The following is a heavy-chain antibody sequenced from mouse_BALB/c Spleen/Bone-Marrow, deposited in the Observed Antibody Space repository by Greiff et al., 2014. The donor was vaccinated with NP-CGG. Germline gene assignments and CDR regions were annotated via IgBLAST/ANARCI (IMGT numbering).Heavy chain of an antibody. CDR1: GYTFTDYW. CDR2: IDTSDSYI. Sequence: QVQLKESGAELVMPGASVKMSCKASGYTFTDYWMHWVKQRPGQGLEWLGAIDTSDSYISSNQQFKGKATLTVDESSSTAYMQLSSRTSEDSAVYHCARSDYRYDPLANWGQGTLVTVSA. V-gene: IGHV1-69*01. D-gene: IGHD2-14*01. J-gene: IGHJ3*01. CDR3: ARSDYRYDPLAN.